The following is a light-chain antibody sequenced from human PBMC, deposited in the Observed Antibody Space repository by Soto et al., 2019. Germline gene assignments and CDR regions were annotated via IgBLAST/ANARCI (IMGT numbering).Light chain of an antibody. CDR1: QTIRSY. CDR2: DAS. Sequence: EPVLTQSPATLSLSPGERATLSCRASQTIRSYLAWFQQKPGQAPRLLIYDASNRATGIPARFSGSGSGTDFTLTISSLEPEDFAVYYCQHRADWSLTFGGGTKVEIK. CDR3: QHRADWSLT. V-gene: IGKV3-11*01. J-gene: IGKJ4*01.